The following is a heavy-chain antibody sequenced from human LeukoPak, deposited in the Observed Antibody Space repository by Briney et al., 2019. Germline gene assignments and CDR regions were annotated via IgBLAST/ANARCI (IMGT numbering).Heavy chain of an antibody. V-gene: IGHV3-33*01. D-gene: IGHD5-18*01. CDR2: IWYDGSNT. CDR1: GFTFTSYA. Sequence: GGSLRLSCAASGFTFTSYAMHWVRQAPGKGLEWVAVIWYDGSNTYYADSVKGRFTISRDSSKNTLLLQMNSLRAEDTAVYYCARAPGAYSYGANDAFHIWGQGTMVTVSS. CDR3: ARAPGAYSYGANDAFHI. J-gene: IGHJ3*02.